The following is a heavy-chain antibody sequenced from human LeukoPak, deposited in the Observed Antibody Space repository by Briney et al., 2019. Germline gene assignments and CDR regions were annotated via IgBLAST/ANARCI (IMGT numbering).Heavy chain of an antibody. CDR3: AKDEGGSQYSSGSGTDY. CDR2: ISGSGGST. J-gene: IGHJ4*02. CDR1: GFTFSSYA. Sequence: GGSLRLSCAASGFTFSSYAMSWVRQAPGKGLEWVSAISGSGGSTYYADSVKGRFTISRDNSKNTLYLQMNSLRAEDTAVYYCAKDEGGSQYSSGSGTDYWGQGTLVTVSS. V-gene: IGHV3-23*01. D-gene: IGHD6-19*01.